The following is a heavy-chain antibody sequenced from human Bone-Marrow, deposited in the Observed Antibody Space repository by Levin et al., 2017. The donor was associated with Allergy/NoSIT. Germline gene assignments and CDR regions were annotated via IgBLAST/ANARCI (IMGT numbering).Heavy chain of an antibody. Sequence: LSLTCAASGFTFSSSSMNWVRQAPGKGLEWVSSISSSSSYIYYADSVKGRFTISRDNAKNSLYLQMNSLRAEDTAVYYCARDNAVTTPKTYDWGQGTLVTVSS. J-gene: IGHJ4*02. CDR1: GFTFSSSS. CDR3: ARDNAVTTPKTYD. CDR2: ISSSSSYI. V-gene: IGHV3-21*01. D-gene: IGHD4-17*01.